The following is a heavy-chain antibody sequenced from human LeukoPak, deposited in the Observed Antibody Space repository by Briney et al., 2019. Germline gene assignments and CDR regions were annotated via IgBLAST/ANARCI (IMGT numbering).Heavy chain of an antibody. CDR1: GFTFSRHG. Sequence: GSLRLSCAPSGFTFSRHGMHWVRQAPGKGLEWVSAISGSGGSTYYADSVKGRFTISRDNSKNTLYLQMNSLRAEDTAVYYCANDLRYFDWFNGYFDYWGQGTLVTVSS. J-gene: IGHJ4*02. V-gene: IGHV3-23*01. CDR2: ISGSGGST. CDR3: ANDLRYFDWFNGYFDY. D-gene: IGHD3-9*01.